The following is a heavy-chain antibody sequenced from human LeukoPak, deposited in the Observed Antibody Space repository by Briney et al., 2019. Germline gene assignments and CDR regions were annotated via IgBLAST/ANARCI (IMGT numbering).Heavy chain of an antibody. CDR2: FDPEDGET. J-gene: IGHJ4*02. CDR1: GYTLTELS. V-gene: IGHV1-24*01. Sequence: GASVKVSCKVSGYTLTELSMHWVRQAPGKGLEWMGGFDPEDGETIYAQKFQGRVTMTEDTSTDTAYMELSSLRSEDTAVYYCATDMGGGSYYVKYYFDYWGQGTLVTVSS. CDR3: ATDMGGGSYYVKYYFDY. D-gene: IGHD1-26*01.